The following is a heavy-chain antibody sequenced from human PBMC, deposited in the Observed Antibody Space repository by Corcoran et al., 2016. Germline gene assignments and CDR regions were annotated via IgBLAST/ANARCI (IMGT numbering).Heavy chain of an antibody. V-gene: IGHV3-33*01. CDR2: IWYDGSNK. Sequence: QVQLVESGGGVVQPGRSLRLSCAASGFTFSSYGMHWVRQAPGKGLEWVAVIWYDGSNKYYADSVKGRFTISRDNSKNTLYLQMNSLRAEDTAVYYCARDRYVGSGNYFDYWGQGTLVTVSS. CDR3: ARDRYVGSGNYFDY. J-gene: IGHJ4*02. D-gene: IGHD3-10*01. CDR1: GFTFSSYG.